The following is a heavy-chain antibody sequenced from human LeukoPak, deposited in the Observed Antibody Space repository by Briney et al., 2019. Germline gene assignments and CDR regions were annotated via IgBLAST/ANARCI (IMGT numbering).Heavy chain of an antibody. J-gene: IGHJ4*02. V-gene: IGHV3-48*01. CDR1: GFTFSSYW. Sequence: GGSLRLSCAASGFTFSSYWMNWVRQAPGKGLEWVSYISSSSSTIYYADSVKGRFTISRDNAKNSLYLQMNSLRAEDTAVYYCARDSTTVTTTPLDYWGQGTLVTVSS. D-gene: IGHD4-11*01. CDR3: ARDSTTVTTTPLDY. CDR2: ISSSSSTI.